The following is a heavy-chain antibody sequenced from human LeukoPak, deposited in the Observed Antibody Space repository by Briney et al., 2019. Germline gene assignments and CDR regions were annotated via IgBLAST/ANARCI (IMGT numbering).Heavy chain of an antibody. D-gene: IGHD1-14*01. J-gene: IGHJ6*04. CDR2: INDSGST. CDR1: GGSISDYS. V-gene: IGHV4-59*01. Sequence: PSQTLSLTCTVSGGSISDYSWSWIRQPPGKGLEWIGYINDSGSTKYNPSLKSRVTMSVDTSKNQFSLNVSSVTAADTAVYYCARSSPQGLTLDVWGKGTTVTISS. CDR3: ARSSPQGLTLDV.